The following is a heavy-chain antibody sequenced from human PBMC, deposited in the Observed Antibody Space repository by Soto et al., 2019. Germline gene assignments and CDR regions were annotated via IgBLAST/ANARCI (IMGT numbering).Heavy chain of an antibody. V-gene: IGHV1-69*06. D-gene: IGHD2-15*01. Sequence: SVKVSCKASGGTFSSYAISWLRQAPGQGLEWMGGIIPIFGTANYAQKFQGRVTITADKSTSTAYMELSSLRSEDTAVYYCARMDGYSRAKFDYWGQGTLVTVSS. CDR1: GGTFSSYA. CDR2: IIPIFGTA. CDR3: ARMDGYSRAKFDY. J-gene: IGHJ4*02.